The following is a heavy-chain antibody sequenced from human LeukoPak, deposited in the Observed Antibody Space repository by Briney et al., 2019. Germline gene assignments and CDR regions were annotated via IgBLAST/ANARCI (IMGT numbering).Heavy chain of an antibody. V-gene: IGHV2-5*02. CDR2: IYWDDDK. CDR1: GFSLSTSEVG. J-gene: IGHJ5*02. CDR3: AHRGTKKWFDP. Sequence: VSGPTLVKPTQTLTLTCTFSGFSLSTSEVGVGWIRQPPGKALEWLGIIYWDDDKRYSPSLKSRLTIIKDTSKNRVVLTMTNMDPVDTATYYCAHRGTKKWFDPWGQGTLVTVSS.